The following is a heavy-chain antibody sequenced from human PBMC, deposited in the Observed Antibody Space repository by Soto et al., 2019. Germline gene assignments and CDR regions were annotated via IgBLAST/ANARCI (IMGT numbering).Heavy chain of an antibody. CDR3: ARVPVR. V-gene: IGHV4-59*12. Sequence: SETLSLTCTVSGGSISSYYWNWIRQPPGKVLEKIGDIYHSGSTYYNPSLKSLVTISVDRSKNQFSLKLSSVTVADTAVYYCARVPVRWGQGTLVTVSS. J-gene: IGHJ4*02. CDR1: GGSISSYY. CDR2: IYHSGST.